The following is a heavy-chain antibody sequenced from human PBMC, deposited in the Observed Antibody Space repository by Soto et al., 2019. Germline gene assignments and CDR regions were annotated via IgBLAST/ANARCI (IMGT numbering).Heavy chain of an antibody. CDR1: GGTFSSYA. V-gene: IGHV1-69*13. CDR3: SSNYDSSGYYRSDY. D-gene: IGHD3-22*01. CDR2: IIPIFGTA. Sequence: SVKVSCKASGGTFSSYAISWVRQAPGQGLEWMGGIIPIFGTANYAQKFQGRVTITADESTSTAYMELSSLRSEDTAVYYCSSNYDSSGYYRSDYWGQGTLVTAS. J-gene: IGHJ4*02.